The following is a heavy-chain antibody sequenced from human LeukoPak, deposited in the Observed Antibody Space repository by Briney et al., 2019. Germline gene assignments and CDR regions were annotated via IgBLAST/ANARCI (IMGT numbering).Heavy chain of an antibody. J-gene: IGHJ4*02. Sequence: SVKVSCKASGGTFSSYAISWVRQAPGQGLKWMGGIIPIFGTANYAQKFQGRVTITADESTSTAYMELSSLRSEDTAVYYCARYCSGGSCPFDYWGQGTLVTVSS. CDR1: GGTFSSYA. D-gene: IGHD2-15*01. CDR3: ARYCSGGSCPFDY. V-gene: IGHV1-69*13. CDR2: IIPIFGTA.